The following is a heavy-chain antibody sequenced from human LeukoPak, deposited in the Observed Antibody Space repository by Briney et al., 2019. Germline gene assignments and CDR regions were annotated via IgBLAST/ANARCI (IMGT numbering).Heavy chain of an antibody. CDR3: ASGITIRDLDY. D-gene: IGHD3-10*01. J-gene: IGHJ4*02. V-gene: IGHV3-21*01. CDR1: GFTFSSYS. Sequence: GGSLRLSCAASGFTFSSYSMNWVRQAPGKGLEWVSSISSSSSYIFYADSVKGRFTTSRDNAKNSLFLQMISLRAEDTAVYYCASGITIRDLDYWGQGTLVTVSS. CDR2: ISSSSSYI.